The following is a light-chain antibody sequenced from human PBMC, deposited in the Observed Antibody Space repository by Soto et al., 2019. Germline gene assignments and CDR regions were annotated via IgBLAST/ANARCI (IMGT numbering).Light chain of an antibody. Sequence: DIQVTQSPSTLSASVGDRVTITCRASQSFSRWLAWYQQKPGKGPKLLIYDASTLESGVPSRFSGSGSGTEFTLTISSLQPNDFATYYCQKYNTFYSFGQGTKREIK. CDR2: DAS. CDR1: QSFSRW. CDR3: QKYNTFYS. J-gene: IGKJ2*03. V-gene: IGKV1-5*01.